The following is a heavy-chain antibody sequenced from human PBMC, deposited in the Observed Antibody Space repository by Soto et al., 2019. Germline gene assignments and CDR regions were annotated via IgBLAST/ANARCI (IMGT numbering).Heavy chain of an antibody. CDR2: IYYSGST. V-gene: IGHV4-39*01. CDR3: ATSQKGYNWNYFDH. D-gene: IGHD1-20*01. CDR1: GGSISSSSYY. J-gene: IGHJ4*02. Sequence: PSETLSLTCTVSGGSISSSSYYWSWIRQPPGKGLEWIGSIYYSGSTYYNPSLESRVSVSVDTSKNQFSLKVSGVSAADTAVYYCATSQKGYNWNYFDHWGQGALVTVSS.